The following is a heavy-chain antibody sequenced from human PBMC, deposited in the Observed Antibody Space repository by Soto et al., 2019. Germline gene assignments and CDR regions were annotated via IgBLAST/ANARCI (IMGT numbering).Heavy chain of an antibody. Sequence: PSETLSLTCTVSGGSISTYYWSWIRQPPGKGLEWIGYIYYTGSTNCNPSLKSRVTMSVDTSKNQFSLKLRSVTSADTAVYYCARGSSTWSPWGQGTLVTVSS. CDR3: ARGSSTWSP. D-gene: IGHD6-13*01. CDR2: IYYTGST. J-gene: IGHJ5*02. CDR1: GGSISTYY. V-gene: IGHV4-59*01.